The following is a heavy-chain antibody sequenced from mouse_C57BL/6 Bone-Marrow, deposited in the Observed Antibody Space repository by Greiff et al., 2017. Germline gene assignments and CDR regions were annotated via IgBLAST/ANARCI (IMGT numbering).Heavy chain of an antibody. D-gene: IGHD2-5*01. J-gene: IGHJ4*01. CDR2: IYPGNSDT. Sequence: VQLQQSGTVLARPGASVKMSCKTSGYTFTSYWMHWVKQRPGQGLEWIGAIYPGNSDTSYNQKFKGKAKLTAVTSASTAYMELSSLTNEDSAVYYCTMAYYSNFYAMDYWGQGTSVTVSS. V-gene: IGHV1-5*01. CDR1: GYTFTSYW. CDR3: TMAYYSNFYAMDY.